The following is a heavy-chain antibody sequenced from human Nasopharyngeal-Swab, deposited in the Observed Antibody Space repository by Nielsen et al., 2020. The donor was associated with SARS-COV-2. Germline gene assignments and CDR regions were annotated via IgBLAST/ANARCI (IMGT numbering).Heavy chain of an antibody. CDR2: ISSGSSYI. CDR3: ARVSGYSGYDAFDI. CDR1: GFTFSSYS. J-gene: IGHJ3*02. Sequence: GSRKISSTASGFTFSSYSMNWVRQAPGKGLEWVSFISSGSSYIYYADSLKGRFTISRDNAKKSLCLQMNSLRAEDTAVYYCARVSGYSGYDAFDIWGQGTMVTVSS. D-gene: IGHD5-12*01. V-gene: IGHV3-21*01.